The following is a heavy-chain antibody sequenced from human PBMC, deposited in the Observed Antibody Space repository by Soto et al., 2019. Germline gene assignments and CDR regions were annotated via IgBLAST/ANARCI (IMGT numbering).Heavy chain of an antibody. CDR1: GGSFSAYF. D-gene: IGHD2-15*01. V-gene: IGHV4-34*01. J-gene: IGHJ6*02. CDR2: INHSGST. CDR3: ARATLDV. Sequence: TLSLTCSVYGGSFSAYFWSWIRQSPGKGLEWIVQINHSGSTNYNPSLEGRVTTSVATSKNQFSLTLSSVTAADTAVYYCARATLDVWGQGTTVTVYS.